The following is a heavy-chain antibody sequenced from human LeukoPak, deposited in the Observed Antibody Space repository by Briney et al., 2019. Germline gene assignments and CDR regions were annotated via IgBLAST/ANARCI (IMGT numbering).Heavy chain of an antibody. V-gene: IGHV3-21*05. CDR1: GFTLSTYT. CDR3: ARETHYDSSGYHNDY. D-gene: IGHD3-22*01. CDR2: ISSSGSFI. Sequence: GGSLRLSCAASGFTLSTYTMNWVRQAPGKGLEWVSYISSSGSFIYYADSVKGRFTISRDNAKNSLYLQMNSLRAEDTAVYYCARETHYDSSGYHNDYWGQGTLVTVSS. J-gene: IGHJ4*02.